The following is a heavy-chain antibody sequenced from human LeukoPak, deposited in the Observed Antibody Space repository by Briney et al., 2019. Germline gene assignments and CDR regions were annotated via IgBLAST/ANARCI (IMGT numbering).Heavy chain of an antibody. Sequence: PPETLSLTCAVYGGSFSGYYWSWIRQPPGKGLEWIGEINHSGSTNYNPSLKSRVTISVDTSKNQFSLKLSSVTAADTAVYYCASGDLIAVAGTGDYWGQGTLVTVSS. J-gene: IGHJ4*02. CDR2: INHSGST. V-gene: IGHV4-34*01. D-gene: IGHD6-19*01. CDR3: ASGDLIAVAGTGDY. CDR1: GGSFSGYY.